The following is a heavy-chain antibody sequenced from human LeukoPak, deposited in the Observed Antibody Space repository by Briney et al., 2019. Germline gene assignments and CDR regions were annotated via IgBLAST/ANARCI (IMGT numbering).Heavy chain of an antibody. Sequence: GGSLRLSCETFGFTFSSYSMNWVRQAPGKGLEWVSYISSSSTIYYAESVRGRFTTSRDNAKNSLYLQMNNLRAEDTAVYYCARDRSYYGSGRGGMDVWGQGTTVIVSS. D-gene: IGHD3-10*01. CDR1: GFTFSSYS. V-gene: IGHV3-48*04. CDR3: ARDRSYYGSGRGGMDV. CDR2: ISSSSTI. J-gene: IGHJ6*02.